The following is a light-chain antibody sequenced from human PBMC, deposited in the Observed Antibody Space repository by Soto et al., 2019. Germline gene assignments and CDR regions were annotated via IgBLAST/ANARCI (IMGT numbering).Light chain of an antibody. CDR2: HAS. J-gene: IGKJ1*01. Sequence: DVQLTQSPSSLSASLGDRVTITCRASQSISNWLAWYQQKPGTAPKVLIYHASNLQSGVPSRLSGSGSGTEFTLTISSLQPDDFPTYYCQQYNSYSFGQGTKVDI. CDR3: QQYNSYS. CDR1: QSISNW. V-gene: IGKV1-5*01.